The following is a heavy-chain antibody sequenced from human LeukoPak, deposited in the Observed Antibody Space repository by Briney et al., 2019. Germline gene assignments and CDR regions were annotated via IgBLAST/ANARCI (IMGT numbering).Heavy chain of an antibody. Sequence: PSETLSLTCAVSGGSFIGYYWSWIRQPPGKGLEWIGEINHSRATNYNSSLKSRVTISVVTSKKEFSLELKSVTAADTAIYYCARGYFDYYGSGSYYNLIDYWGQGILVTVSS. CDR3: ARGYFDYYGSGSYYNLIDY. CDR2: INHSRAT. CDR1: GGSFIGYY. D-gene: IGHD3-10*01. V-gene: IGHV4-34*01. J-gene: IGHJ4*02.